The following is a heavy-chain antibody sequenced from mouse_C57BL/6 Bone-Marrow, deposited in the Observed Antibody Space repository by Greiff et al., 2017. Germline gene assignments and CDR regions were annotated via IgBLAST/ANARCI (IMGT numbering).Heavy chain of an antibody. CDR2: INPNNGGT. CDR1: GYTFTDYY. CDR3: ARDYGNLYYAMDY. J-gene: IGHJ4*01. V-gene: IGHV1-26*01. Sequence: EVQLQQSGPELVKPGASVKISCQASGYTFTDYYMNWVKQSHGKSLEWIGDINPNNGGTSYNQKFKGKATLTVDNSSSTAYMELRSLTSEDSAVYYCARDYGNLYYAMDYWGQGTSVTVSS. D-gene: IGHD2-1*01.